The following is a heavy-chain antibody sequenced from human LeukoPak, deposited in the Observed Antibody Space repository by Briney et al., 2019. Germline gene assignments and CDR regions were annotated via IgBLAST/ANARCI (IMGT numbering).Heavy chain of an antibody. CDR1: VYAFTFYY. V-gene: IGHV1-2*02. D-gene: IGHD1-1*01. J-gene: IGHJ6*03. CDR2: INPNSGGT. Sequence: GASVTVSFKSSVYAFTFYYMHWVRQAPGQGLEWMGWINPNSGGTNYAQKFQGRVTMTRDTSISTAYTVLSRLRSDDTAVYYRSRDSHWNDEKTKNYYYYYMDVWGKGTTVTVSS. CDR3: SRDSHWNDEKTKNYYYYYMDV.